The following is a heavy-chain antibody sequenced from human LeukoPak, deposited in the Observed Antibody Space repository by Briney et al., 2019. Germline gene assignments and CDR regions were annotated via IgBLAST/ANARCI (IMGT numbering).Heavy chain of an antibody. V-gene: IGHV4-59*01. Sequence: SETLSLTCTVSGGSISSYYWSWIRQPPGKGLEWIGYIYDSGSTNYNPSLKSRVTISVDTSKNQFSLKLSSVTAADTAVYYCASSLWFGGNYMDVWGKGTTVTISS. CDR1: GGSISSYY. CDR2: IYDSGST. D-gene: IGHD3-10*01. CDR3: ASSLWFGGNYMDV. J-gene: IGHJ6*03.